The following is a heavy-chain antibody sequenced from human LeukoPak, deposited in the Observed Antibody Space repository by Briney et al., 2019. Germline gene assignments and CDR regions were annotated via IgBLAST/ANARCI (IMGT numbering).Heavy chain of an antibody. J-gene: IGHJ4*02. CDR1: GYTLTELS. CDR2: FDPEDGET. CDR3: ATNLPGLWFGDMSHPP. D-gene: IGHD3-10*01. Sequence: ASVKVSCKVSGYTLTELSMHWVRQAPGKGLEWMGGFDPEDGETIYAQKFQGRVTMTEDTSTDTAYMELSSLRSEDTAVYYCATNLPGLWFGDMSHPPWGQGTLVTVSS. V-gene: IGHV1-24*01.